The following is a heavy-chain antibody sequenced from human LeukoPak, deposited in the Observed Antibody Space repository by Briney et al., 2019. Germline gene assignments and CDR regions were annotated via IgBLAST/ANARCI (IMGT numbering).Heavy chain of an antibody. Sequence: GGSLRLSCAASGFTFSSYGMHWVRQAPGKGLEWVAFIRYDGSNKYYADSVKGRFTISRDNSKNTLYLQMNSLRAEDTAVYYCARSVDFWSGYYMDVWGKGTTVTVSS. CDR3: ARSVDFWSGYYMDV. CDR1: GFTFSSYG. V-gene: IGHV3-30*02. J-gene: IGHJ6*03. CDR2: IRYDGSNK. D-gene: IGHD3-3*01.